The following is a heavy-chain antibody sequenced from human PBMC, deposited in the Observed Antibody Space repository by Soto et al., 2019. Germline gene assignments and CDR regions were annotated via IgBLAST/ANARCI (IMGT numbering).Heavy chain of an antibody. Sequence: EVQLVESGGGLVQPGGSLRLSCAASGFTFSSYSMNWVRQAPGKGLEWVSYISSSSSTIYYADSVKGRVTISRDNAKNSLYLQMNSLRAEDRAVYYCARDSSYYDSLTGEYCYYYGMDVWGQGTTVTVSS. D-gene: IGHD3-9*01. J-gene: IGHJ6*02. CDR1: GFTFSSYS. CDR2: ISSSSSTI. V-gene: IGHV3-48*01. CDR3: ARDSSYYDSLTGEYCYYYGMDV.